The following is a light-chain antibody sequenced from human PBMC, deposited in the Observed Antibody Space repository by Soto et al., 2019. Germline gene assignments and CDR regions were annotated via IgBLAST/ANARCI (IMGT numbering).Light chain of an antibody. V-gene: IGKV3-11*01. CDR3: QQRNVWPPIT. CDR2: DST. Sequence: VLTQSPATLSLSPGERATLSCRASQSIHTPLAWNQQKSGKPPRLVIYDSTLRANGVPDRFGGSRSGTEFTLTINSLEPEDFAVYYCQQRNVWPPITFGQGTLLEI. CDR1: QSIHTP. J-gene: IGKJ5*01.